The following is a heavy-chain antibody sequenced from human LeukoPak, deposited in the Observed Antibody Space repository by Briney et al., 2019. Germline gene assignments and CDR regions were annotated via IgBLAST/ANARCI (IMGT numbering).Heavy chain of an antibody. CDR3: ARDIAAAGISEDY. V-gene: IGHV3-11*04. J-gene: IGHJ4*02. CDR2: ISSSGSTI. D-gene: IGHD6-13*01. CDR1: GFTFSDYY. Sequence: GGSLRLSCAASGFTFSDYYMSWVRQAPGKGLEWVSYISSSGSTIYYADSVKGRFTISRDNAKNSLYLQMNSLRAEDTAVYYFARDIAAAGISEDYWGQGTLVSVSS.